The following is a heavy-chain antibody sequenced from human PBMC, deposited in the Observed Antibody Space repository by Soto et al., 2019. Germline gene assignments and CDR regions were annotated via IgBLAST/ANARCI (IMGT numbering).Heavy chain of an antibody. D-gene: IGHD3-3*01. V-gene: IGHV3-23*01. CDR2: ISGNGGAT. J-gene: IGHJ5*02. CDR3: AKAGRPFYDLWSENRFDP. CDR1: GFTFSSYA. Sequence: GSLRLSCTASGFTFSSYAMTWVRQAPGKGLEWVSSISGNGGATYYADSVKGRFTISRDDSKNTMFLQMDSLRAEDTALYYCAKAGRPFYDLWSENRFDPWGQGT.